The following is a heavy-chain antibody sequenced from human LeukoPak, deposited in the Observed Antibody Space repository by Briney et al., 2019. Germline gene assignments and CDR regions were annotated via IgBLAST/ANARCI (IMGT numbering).Heavy chain of an antibody. J-gene: IGHJ4*02. D-gene: IGHD6-19*01. CDR2: ISNSGSYT. CDR1: GFSFSDNY. CDR3: ARARGAGPGRHFDY. Sequence: GGSLSLSCAASGFSFSDNYMSWIRQAPGKGLEWVSYISNSGSYTNYPDSVKSRFTISRDNAKNSLHLQMNSLRDEDTAMYYWARARGAGPGRHFDYWGQGTLVTVSS. V-gene: IGHV3-11*05.